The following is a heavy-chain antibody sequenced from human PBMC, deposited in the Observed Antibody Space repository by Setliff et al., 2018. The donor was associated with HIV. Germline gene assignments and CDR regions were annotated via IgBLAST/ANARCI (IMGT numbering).Heavy chain of an antibody. CDR1: GFTFSNSW. J-gene: IGHJ6*03. CDR3: AKDAWVRNPSFTYYMDV. V-gene: IGHV3-7*03. Sequence: GGSLRLSCAASGFTFSNSWMNWVRQAPGKGLEWVANIKPDGSDQYYVDSVKGRFTIFRDNTRNSLYLQMNGLRAEDTAMYYCAKDAWVRNPSFTYYMDVWGKGTTVTVSS. CDR2: IKPDGSDQ. D-gene: IGHD1-1*01.